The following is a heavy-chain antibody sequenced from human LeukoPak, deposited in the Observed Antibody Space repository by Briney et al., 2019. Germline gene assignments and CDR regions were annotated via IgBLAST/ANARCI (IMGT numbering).Heavy chain of an antibody. J-gene: IGHJ4*02. D-gene: IGHD4-17*01. Sequence: PGGSLRLSCAASGFTFSSFAMSWVRQAPGKGLEWVSAISASGGSTYYADSVKGRFTISRDNSKSTLYLQMNSLRAEDTAIYYCAKDYGDYLQSVYWGQGTLVTVSS. CDR1: GFTFSSFA. CDR2: ISASGGST. V-gene: IGHV3-23*01. CDR3: AKDYGDYLQSVY.